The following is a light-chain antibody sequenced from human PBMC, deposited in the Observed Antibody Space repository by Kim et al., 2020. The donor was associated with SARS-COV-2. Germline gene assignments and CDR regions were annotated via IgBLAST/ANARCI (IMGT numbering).Light chain of an antibody. CDR2: LNSDGSH. V-gene: IGLV4-69*01. Sequence: LGASGKLNCTLRSGNSSYAIAWHQQQPEKGPRYLMKLNSDGSHSKGDGIPDRVSGSSSGAERYLTISSLQSEDEADYYCQTWGTVVFGGGTQLTVL. CDR3: QTWGTVV. J-gene: IGLJ2*01. CDR1: SGNSSYA.